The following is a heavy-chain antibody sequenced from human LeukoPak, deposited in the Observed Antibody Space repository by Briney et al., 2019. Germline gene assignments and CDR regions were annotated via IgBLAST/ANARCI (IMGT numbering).Heavy chain of an antibody. J-gene: IGHJ4*02. D-gene: IGHD5-18*01. V-gene: IGHV3-74*01. CDR3: TKGTIWLPFDY. Sequence: PGGSLRLSCAASGFTFSSYWMHWVRQAPGKGLVWVSRISSDGSSTYYADSVKGRFTISRDNSKSTLYLQMNSLRAEDTAVYYCTKGTIWLPFDYWGQGTLVTVSS. CDR2: ISSDGSST. CDR1: GFTFSSYW.